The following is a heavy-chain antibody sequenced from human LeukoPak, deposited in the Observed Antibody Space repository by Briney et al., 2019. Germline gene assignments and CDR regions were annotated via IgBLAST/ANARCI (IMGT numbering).Heavy chain of an antibody. V-gene: IGHV4-59*01. Sequence: SETLSPTCAVYGGSFSGYYWSWIRQPPGKGLEWIGYIYYSGSTNYNPSLKSRVTISVDTSKNQFSLKLSSVTAADTAVYYCARALGGYSYGYYYYYGMDVWGQGTTVTVSS. D-gene: IGHD5-18*01. CDR1: GGSFSGYY. CDR3: ARALGGYSYGYYYYYGMDV. CDR2: IYYSGST. J-gene: IGHJ6*02.